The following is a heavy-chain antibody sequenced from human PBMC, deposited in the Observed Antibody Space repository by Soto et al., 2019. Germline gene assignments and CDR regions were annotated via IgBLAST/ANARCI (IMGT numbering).Heavy chain of an antibody. Sequence: QVRLQESGPGLVKPSGTLSLTCDISGGSIRSNNWWNWVRQAPGKGLDWIGEIHHSENTNYTQSLKSRVTISVGKSKTQFSMKLTSVTAADTAVYYCAKSMTTVSFDYYYYYGLDVWGQGTTVTVSS. CDR2: IHHSENT. V-gene: IGHV4-4*02. J-gene: IGHJ6*02. CDR3: AKSMTTVSFDYYYYYGLDV. CDR1: GGSIRSNNW. D-gene: IGHD4-4*01.